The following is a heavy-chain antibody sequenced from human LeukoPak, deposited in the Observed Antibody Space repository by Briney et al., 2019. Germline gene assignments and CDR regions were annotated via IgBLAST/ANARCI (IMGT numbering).Heavy chain of an antibody. CDR2: IWYDGSNK. D-gene: IGHD1-26*01. J-gene: IGHJ4*02. CDR1: GFTFSRNG. V-gene: IGHV3-33*01. Sequence: PGRSLRLSCAASGFTFSRNGMHWVRQAPGKGLEWVAVIWYDGSNKYYADSVKGRFTISRDNSKNTLYLQMNSLRAEDTAVYYCARVPSSGSYPSFFDYWGQGTLVTVSS. CDR3: ARVPSSGSYPSFFDY.